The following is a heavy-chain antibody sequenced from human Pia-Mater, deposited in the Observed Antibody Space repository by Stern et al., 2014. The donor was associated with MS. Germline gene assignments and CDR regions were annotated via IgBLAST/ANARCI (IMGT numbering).Heavy chain of an antibody. Sequence: EVQLVESGGGLVQRGGSLRLSCAASGFTFSTYWMHWVRQVPGKGLVWVARINTDASRTSYADSVKGRFTISRDNAKNTLYLQMDSLRADDTAGYYCARDRQWEISGPSDYWGPGTLVTVSS. CDR3: ARDRQWEISGPSDY. J-gene: IGHJ4*02. D-gene: IGHD1-26*01. V-gene: IGHV3-74*01. CDR2: INTDASRT. CDR1: GFTFSTYW.